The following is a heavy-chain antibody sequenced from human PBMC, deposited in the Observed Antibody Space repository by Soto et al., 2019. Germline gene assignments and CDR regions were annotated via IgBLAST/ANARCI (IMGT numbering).Heavy chain of an antibody. Sequence: LETLSLTCTVSDGSISVNNVFLGWVRQPPGKGLEWIRNIDYSGTAYFNPSLGTRVTFPVDTSKNQFSLTLYSVTAADPAVYYCARTTGRHLDFWGQGILVTVSS. CDR1: DGSISVNNVF. D-gene: IGHD4-4*01. J-gene: IGHJ4*02. V-gene: IGHV4-39*01. CDR2: IDYSGTA. CDR3: ARTTGRHLDF.